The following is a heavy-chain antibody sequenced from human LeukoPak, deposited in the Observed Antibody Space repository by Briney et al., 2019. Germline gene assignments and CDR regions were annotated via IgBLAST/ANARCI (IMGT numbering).Heavy chain of an antibody. Sequence: PGGSLRLSCAASGFTFSSYSMNWVRQAPGKGLEWVSAISGSGGSTFYADSVKGRFTISRDNSKNTLYLQMNSLRAEDTAVYYCAKDRADCSNTSCYAFFDYWGQGTLVTVSP. J-gene: IGHJ4*02. V-gene: IGHV3-23*01. CDR1: GFTFSSYS. CDR3: AKDRADCSNTSCYAFFDY. CDR2: ISGSGGST. D-gene: IGHD2-2*01.